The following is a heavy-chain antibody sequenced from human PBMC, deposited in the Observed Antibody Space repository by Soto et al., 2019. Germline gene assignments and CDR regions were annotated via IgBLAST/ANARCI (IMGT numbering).Heavy chain of an antibody. J-gene: IGHJ5*02. V-gene: IGHV4-34*01. CDR1: GGSFSGYY. CDR3: ARAPLHLFEVPADNWFDP. D-gene: IGHD2-2*01. Sequence: SETLSLTCAVYGGSFSGYYWSWIRQPPGKGLEWIGEINHSGSTTYNPSLKSRVTISVDTSKNQFSLKLSSVTAADTAVYYCARAPLHLFEVPADNWFDPWGQGTLVTVSS. CDR2: INHSGST.